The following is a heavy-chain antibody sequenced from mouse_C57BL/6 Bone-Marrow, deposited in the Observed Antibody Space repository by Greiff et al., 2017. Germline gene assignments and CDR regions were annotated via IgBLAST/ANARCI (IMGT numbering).Heavy chain of an antibody. CDR3: RYYDYVYFDY. Sequence: VQLQQSGAELVRPGASVKLSCTASGFNIKDYYMHWVKQRPEQGLEWIGRIDPEDGDTEYAPKFQGKATMTADTSSNTAYLQLSSLTSEDTAVYYCRYYDYVYFDYWGQGTTLTVSS. D-gene: IGHD2-4*01. CDR1: GFNIKDYY. J-gene: IGHJ2*01. CDR2: IDPEDGDT. V-gene: IGHV14-1*01.